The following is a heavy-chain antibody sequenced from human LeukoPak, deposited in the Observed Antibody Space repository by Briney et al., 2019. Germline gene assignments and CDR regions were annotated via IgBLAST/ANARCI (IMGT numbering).Heavy chain of an antibody. CDR3: ARDEGSYCSGGSCYPTYFDY. CDR1: GFTFSSYG. Sequence: GGSLRLSCAASGFTFSSYGMHWVRQAPGKGLEWVAVIWYDGSNKYYADSVKGRFTISRDNSKNTMYLQMNSLRAEDTAVYYCARDEGSYCSGGSCYPTYFDYWGQGTLVTVSS. CDR2: IWYDGSNK. J-gene: IGHJ4*02. D-gene: IGHD2-15*01. V-gene: IGHV3-33*01.